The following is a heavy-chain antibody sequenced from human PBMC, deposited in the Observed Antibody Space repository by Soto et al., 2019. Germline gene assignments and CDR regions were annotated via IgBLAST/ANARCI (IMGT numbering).Heavy chain of an antibody. CDR1: GFTFSSYS. V-gene: IGHV4-59*01. D-gene: IGHD3-10*01. J-gene: IGHJ4*02. Sequence: GSLRLSCAASGFTFSSYSMNWVRQAPGKRLECIGYIYYSGSTNYNPSLKSRVTISVDTAKNHFSLKLSSVTAADTAVYFCARGDLKFGQLLPNPLTYWGRGT. CDR2: IYYSGST. CDR3: ARGDLKFGQLLPNPLTY.